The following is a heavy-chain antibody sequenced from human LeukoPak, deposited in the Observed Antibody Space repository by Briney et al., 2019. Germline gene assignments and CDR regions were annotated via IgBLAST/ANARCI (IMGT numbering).Heavy chain of an antibody. D-gene: IGHD3-10*01. V-gene: IGHV4-34*01. CDR3: ARVNTLIRGIGWFDP. CDR2: INHSGST. Sequence: SETLSLTCVLYGGSSSGYYWSWIRQPPGKGLEWIGEINHSGSTNYNPSLKSRVTISVDTSKNQFSLKLSSVTAADTAVYYCARVNTLIRGIGWFDPWGQGILVTVSS. J-gene: IGHJ5*02. CDR1: GGSSSGYY.